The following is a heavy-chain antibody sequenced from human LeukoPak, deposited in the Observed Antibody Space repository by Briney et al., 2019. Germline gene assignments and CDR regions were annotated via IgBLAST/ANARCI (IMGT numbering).Heavy chain of an antibody. J-gene: IGHJ6*03. CDR2: ISPSGAST. D-gene: IGHD6-13*01. Sequence: ASVKVSCKASGYTFTRYYMHWVRQAPGQGLEWMGIISPSGASTSYAQKFQGRVTMTRDTSTSTVYMELSSLRSEDTAVYYCARVVVGYSSSWRYYYYYMDVWGKGTTVTVSS. CDR1: GYTFTRYY. V-gene: IGHV1-46*01. CDR3: ARVVVGYSSSWRYYYYYMDV.